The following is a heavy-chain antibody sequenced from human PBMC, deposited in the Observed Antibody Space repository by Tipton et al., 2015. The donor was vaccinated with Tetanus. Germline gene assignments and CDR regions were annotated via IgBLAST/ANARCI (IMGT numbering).Heavy chain of an antibody. Sequence: SLRLSCAASGFTFSSHRMNWVRQAPGEGLEWVASISSTSAYIYYASSMKGRFTISRDNVKNSLFLQMDSLRADDTAVYFCATGVTHDYWGQGTLVTVSS. D-gene: IGHD2-21*02. J-gene: IGHJ4*01. CDR2: ISSTSAYI. CDR1: GFTFSSHR. V-gene: IGHV3-21*01. CDR3: ATGVTHDY.